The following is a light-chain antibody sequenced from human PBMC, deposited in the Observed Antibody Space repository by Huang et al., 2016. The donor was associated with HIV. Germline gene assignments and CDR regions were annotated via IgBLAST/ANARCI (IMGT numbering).Light chain of an antibody. CDR3: MQAIQTPRT. CDR2: LGS. J-gene: IGKJ5*01. Sequence: DIVMTQSPLSLPVTPGEPASISCRSSQPLLHSNGYNYLDWYLQKPGQSPQLLIYLGSNRASGVPDRFSGSGSVTDFTLKISTVEAEDVGIYYCMQAIQTPRTFGQGTRLEIK. V-gene: IGKV2-28*01. CDR1: QPLLHSNGYNY.